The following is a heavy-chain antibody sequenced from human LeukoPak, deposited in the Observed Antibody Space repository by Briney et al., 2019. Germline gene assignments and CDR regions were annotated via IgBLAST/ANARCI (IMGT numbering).Heavy chain of an antibody. CDR2: IFYSGST. V-gene: IGHV4-59*08. Sequence: SETLSLTCAVSGGPMSGYYWSWIRQPPGKGLEWIGYIFYSGSTNYNPSLKSRVTISVDTSKNQFSLKLSSVTAADTAVYYCARTLDCSSSSCSYGMDFWGQGTTVTVPS. J-gene: IGHJ6*02. CDR3: ARTLDCSSSSCSYGMDF. D-gene: IGHD2-15*01. CDR1: GGPMSGYY.